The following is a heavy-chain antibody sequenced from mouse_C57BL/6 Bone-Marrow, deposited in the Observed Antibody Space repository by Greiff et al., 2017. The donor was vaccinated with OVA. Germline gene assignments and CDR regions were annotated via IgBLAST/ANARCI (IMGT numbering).Heavy chain of an antibody. CDR1: GYTFTSYW. D-gene: IGHD3-2*02. CDR3: AREGYSHAY. V-gene: IGHV1-50*01. CDR2: IHPSDSYT. J-gene: IGHJ3*01. Sequence: QVQLKQPGAELVKPGASVKLSCKASGYTFTSYWMQWVKQRPGQGLEWIGEIHPSDSYTNYNQKFKGKATLTVDTSSSTAYMQLSSLTSEDSAVYYCAREGYSHAYWGQGTLVTVSA.